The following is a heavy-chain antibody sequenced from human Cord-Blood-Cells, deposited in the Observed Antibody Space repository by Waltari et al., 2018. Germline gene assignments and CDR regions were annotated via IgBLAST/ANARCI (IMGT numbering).Heavy chain of an antibody. V-gene: IGHV4-34*01. CDR3: ARHDPLGYCSGGSCHYFDY. J-gene: IGHJ4*02. D-gene: IGHD2-15*01. CDR2: INHSGSN. Sequence: QVQLQQWGAGLLKPSETLSLTCAVYGGSFSGYYWSWIRQPPGKGLEWIGEINHSGSNNYNPTLRSRVTISGDTSKNQFSLKLSSVTAADAAVYYCARHDPLGYCSGGSCHYFDYWGQGTLVTVSS. CDR1: GGSFSGYY.